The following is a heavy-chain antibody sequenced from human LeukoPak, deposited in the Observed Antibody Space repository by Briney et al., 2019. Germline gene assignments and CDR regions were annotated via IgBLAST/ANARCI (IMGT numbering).Heavy chain of an antibody. D-gene: IGHD6-13*01. Sequence: PSETLSLTCSVSGGSISSSYWSWIRQPPGKGLEWIGYIYYSGSTNYNPSLKSRATISVDTSKNQFSLKLSSVTAADTAVYYCARGYSNLDYWGQGTLVTVSS. CDR3: ARGYSNLDY. J-gene: IGHJ4*02. V-gene: IGHV4-59*01. CDR2: IYYSGST. CDR1: GGSISSSY.